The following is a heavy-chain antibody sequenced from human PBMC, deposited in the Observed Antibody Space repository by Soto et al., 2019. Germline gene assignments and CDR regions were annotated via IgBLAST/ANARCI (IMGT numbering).Heavy chain of an antibody. Sequence: EVPLVESGGGLVKPGGSLRLSCAASGFTFSKAWMSWVRQAPGKGPEWVGRIKSKTDGGTTDYAAPVKGRFTISRDDSKNTLYLQMNSLKTEDTAVYYCNADVRRAAAWGFDPWGQGTLVTVSS. D-gene: IGHD6-13*01. J-gene: IGHJ5*02. V-gene: IGHV3-15*01. CDR2: IKSKTDGGTT. CDR1: GFTFSKAW. CDR3: NADVRRAAAWGFDP.